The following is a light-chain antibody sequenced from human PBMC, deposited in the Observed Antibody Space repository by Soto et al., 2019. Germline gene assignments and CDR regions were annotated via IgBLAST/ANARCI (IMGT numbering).Light chain of an antibody. CDR2: EVT. Sequence: LTQPASVSGSPGQSITISCTGTSSDVGGYNYVSWYQQYPGKAPKVMIYEVTNRPSGASNRFSGSKSGNTASLTISGLQAEDEADYYCSSYTSSNTLIFGGGTKVTVL. J-gene: IGLJ2*01. V-gene: IGLV2-14*01. CDR1: SSDVGGYNY. CDR3: SSYTSSNTLI.